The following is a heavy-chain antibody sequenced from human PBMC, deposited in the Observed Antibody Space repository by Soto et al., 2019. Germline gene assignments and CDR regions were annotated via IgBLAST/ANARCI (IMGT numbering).Heavy chain of an antibody. V-gene: IGHV4-59*01. CDR2: IHYSGTT. CDR1: GGSMRNYF. J-gene: IGHJ4*02. CDR3: AAGEASSRNLAPYYLDF. D-gene: IGHD6-13*01. Sequence: SETLSLTCTVSGGSMRNYFWTWIRQPPGKGLEWIGYIHYSGTTSFFPSYNPSLRSRVTISEDTSKNQFSLRLLSVTTADTAVYFCAAGEASSRNLAPYYLDFWGQGTLVTVSS.